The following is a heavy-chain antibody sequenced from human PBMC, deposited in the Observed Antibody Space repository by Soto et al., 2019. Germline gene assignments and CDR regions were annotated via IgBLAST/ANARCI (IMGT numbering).Heavy chain of an antibody. CDR2: IIPIFGTA. V-gene: IGHV1-69*06. J-gene: IGHJ4*02. D-gene: IGHD3-22*01. CDR3: ARVPLGYDSSGYFDY. Sequence: SEEVTCKASGGTFSCYAISWVRQAPGQGLEWMGGIIPIFGTANYAQKFQGRVTITADKSTSTAYMELSSLRSEDTAVYYCARVPLGYDSSGYFDYWGQGTLVTVSS. CDR1: GGTFSCYA.